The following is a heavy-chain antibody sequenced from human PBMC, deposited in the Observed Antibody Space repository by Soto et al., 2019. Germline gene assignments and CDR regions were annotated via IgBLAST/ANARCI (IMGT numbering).Heavy chain of an antibody. V-gene: IGHV4-34*01. CDR3: ARGIHVLRYFEASARDYGMDV. D-gene: IGHD3-9*01. CDR1: GGSFSGYY. Sequence: SETLSLTCAVYGGSFSGYYWSWIRQPPGKGLEWIGEINHSGSTNYNPSLKSRVTISVDTSKNQFSLKLSSETAADTAVYYCARGIHVLRYFEASARDYGMDVWGQGTTVTVSS. CDR2: INHSGST. J-gene: IGHJ6*02.